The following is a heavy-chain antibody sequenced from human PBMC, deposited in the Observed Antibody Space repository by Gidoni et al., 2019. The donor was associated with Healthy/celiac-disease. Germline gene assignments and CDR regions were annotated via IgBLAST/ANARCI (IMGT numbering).Heavy chain of an antibody. J-gene: IGHJ4*02. D-gene: IGHD6-19*01. V-gene: IGHV4-31*03. CDR3: ARDSVAGGWYIDY. CDR2: IYYSGST. Sequence: QVQLQESGPGLVKPSQTLSLTCTVSGGSISSGGYYWSWIRQHPGKGLEWIGYIYYSGSTYYNPSIKSRVTIAVDTSKNQFSLKLSSVTAADTAVYYGARDSVAGGWYIDYWGQGTLVTVSS. CDR1: GGSISSGGYY.